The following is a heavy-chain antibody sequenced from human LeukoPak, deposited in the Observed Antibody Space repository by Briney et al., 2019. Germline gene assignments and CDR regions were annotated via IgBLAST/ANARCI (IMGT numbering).Heavy chain of an antibody. V-gene: IGHV3-74*01. D-gene: IGHD6-19*01. Sequence: GGSLTLSCAASGFTFSSYWMHWVRQAPGKGLVWVSRISPDGGNTDYAGSVKGRFTISRDNAKNTLYLQMNSLRADDTAVYYCARRGAVAATYYYDYWGQGTLVTVSS. CDR3: ARRGAVAATYYYDY. CDR2: ISPDGGNT. CDR1: GFTFSSYW. J-gene: IGHJ4*02.